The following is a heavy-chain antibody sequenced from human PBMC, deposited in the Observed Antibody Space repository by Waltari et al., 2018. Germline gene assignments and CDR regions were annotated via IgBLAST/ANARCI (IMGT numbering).Heavy chain of an antibody. Sequence: QVQLQESGPGLVKPSETLSLTCTVSGDSITSYYWNWIRQPPGKGLEWIAYIYHSGSTTYNPSLKSRVTLSIDMSKNQFSLNLTSVTAADTAVYYCARGNAFGFWGQGTLVTVSS. J-gene: IGHJ3*01. V-gene: IGHV4-59*01. CDR3: ARGNAFGF. CDR1: GDSITSYY. CDR2: IYHSGST.